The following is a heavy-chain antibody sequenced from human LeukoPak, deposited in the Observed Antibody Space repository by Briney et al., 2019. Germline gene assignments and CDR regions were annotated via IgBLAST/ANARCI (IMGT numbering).Heavy chain of an antibody. V-gene: IGHV4-4*07. Sequence: SETLSLTCTVSGGSISSYYWSWIRQPAGKGLEWIGRIYTSGSTNYNPSLKSRVTMSVDTSKTQFSLRVSSVTAADTAVYYCARLDDFPYYGMDVWGQGTTVTVSS. J-gene: IGHJ6*02. D-gene: IGHD3-3*01. CDR3: ARLDDFPYYGMDV. CDR1: GGSISSYY. CDR2: IYTSGST.